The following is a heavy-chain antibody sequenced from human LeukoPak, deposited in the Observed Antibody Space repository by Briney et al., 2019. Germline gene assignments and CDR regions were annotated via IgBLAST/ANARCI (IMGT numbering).Heavy chain of an antibody. J-gene: IGHJ4*02. Sequence: EASVKVSCKASGYTFTSYYMHWVRQAPGQGLEWMGWINPNSGGTNYAQKFQGRVTMTRDTSISTAYMELSRLRSDDTAVYYCASFDDYGDYDNPDYWGQGTLVTVSS. CDR3: ASFDDYGDYDNPDY. V-gene: IGHV1-2*02. CDR1: GYTFTSYY. D-gene: IGHD4-17*01. CDR2: INPNSGGT.